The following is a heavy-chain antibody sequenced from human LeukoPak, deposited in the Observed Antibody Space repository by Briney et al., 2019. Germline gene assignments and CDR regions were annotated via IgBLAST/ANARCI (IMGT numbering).Heavy chain of an antibody. D-gene: IGHD6-19*01. CDR2: IMCSGGGT. CDR3: ARIMRSGWYRPDY. J-gene: IGHJ4*02. CDR1: GFTFSSSA. Sequence: GGFLRLSCAASGFTFSSSAMSWVREAPGKGGGWGSAIMCSGGGTYYADFVKGPFTISRDDSKTTLYLQMNSLRAQDTAVYYCARIMRSGWYRPDYWGQGTLVTVSS. V-gene: IGHV3-23*01.